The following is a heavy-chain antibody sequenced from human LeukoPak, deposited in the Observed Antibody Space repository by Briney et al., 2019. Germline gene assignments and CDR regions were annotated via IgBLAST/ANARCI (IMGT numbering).Heavy chain of an antibody. Sequence: ASVTVSCKASGYTFTGYYMHWVRQAPGQGLEWMGRINPNSGGTNYAQKFQGRVTMTRDTSISTAYMELSRLRSDDTAVYYCASEKKNLFHGSVGTFDYWGQGTLVTVSS. V-gene: IGHV1-2*06. J-gene: IGHJ4*02. CDR1: GYTFTGYY. CDR2: INPNSGGT. CDR3: ASEKKNLFHGSVGTFDY. D-gene: IGHD3-10*01.